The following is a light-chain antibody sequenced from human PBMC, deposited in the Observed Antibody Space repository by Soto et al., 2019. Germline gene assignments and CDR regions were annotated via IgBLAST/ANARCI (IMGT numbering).Light chain of an antibody. CDR2: DVT. CDR1: SSDIGGYDV. J-gene: IGLJ1*01. CDR3: NSYRTSSTYV. V-gene: IGLV2-14*01. Sequence: QSALTQHASVSGSPGQSITIACIGTSSDIGGYDVVSWYQQHPGKAPKLLMYDVTNRPSGVSYRFSGSKSGNTASLNISGLQAEDEADYYCNSYRTSSTYVFGTGTKLTVL.